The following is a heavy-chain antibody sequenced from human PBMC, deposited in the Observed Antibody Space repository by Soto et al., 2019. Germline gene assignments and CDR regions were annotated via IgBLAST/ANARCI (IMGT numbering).Heavy chain of an antibody. D-gene: IGHD3-10*01. J-gene: IGHJ5*02. CDR3: AKQTDGITNVS. Sequence: GGSLKLSCAASGFTFSSYAMSWVRQAPGKGLEWVSAISGSGGSTYYADSVKGRFTISRDNSKNTLYLQMNSLRAEDTAVYYCAKQTDGITNVSWGQGTLVTVSS. V-gene: IGHV3-23*01. CDR1: GFTFSSYA. CDR2: ISGSGGST.